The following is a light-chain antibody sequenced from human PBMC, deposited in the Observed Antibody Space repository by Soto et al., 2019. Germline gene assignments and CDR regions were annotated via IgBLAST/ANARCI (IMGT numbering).Light chain of an antibody. CDR3: NSYTSSSILPV. V-gene: IGLV2-14*01. J-gene: IGLJ2*01. CDR2: EVT. Sequence: QSARTQPASVSGSPGQSITISCTGTSRDVGGYNYFSWYQQHPGKAPKLMIYEVTNRPSGVSNRFSGSKSGNTASLTISGLQAEDEAEYYCNSYTSSSILPVFGGGTKLTVL. CDR1: SRDVGGYNY.